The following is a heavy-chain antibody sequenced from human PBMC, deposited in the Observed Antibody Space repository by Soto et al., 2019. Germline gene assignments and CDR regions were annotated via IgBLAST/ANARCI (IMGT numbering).Heavy chain of an antibody. Sequence: GGSLRLSCVASGFTFSKSWMNWVRQAPGKGLQWVANINQDGSEKSYVDSVKGRFTISRDNARNSLFLQMDSLGVDDTAVYFCSGPYSSSRYFDPWGQGALVTVSS. CDR3: SGPYSSSRYFDP. CDR2: INQDGSEK. V-gene: IGHV3-7*01. J-gene: IGHJ5*02. D-gene: IGHD6-13*01. CDR1: GFTFSKSW.